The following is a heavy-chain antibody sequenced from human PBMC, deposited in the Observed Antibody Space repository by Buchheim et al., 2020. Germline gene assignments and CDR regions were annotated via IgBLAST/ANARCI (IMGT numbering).Heavy chain of an antibody. CDR1: GGSVSSGSYY. CDR3: ARESSFLYYFDY. D-gene: IGHD2/OR15-2a*01. Sequence: QVQLQESGPGLVKPSETLSLTCTVSGGSVSSGSYYWSWIRQPPGKGLDWIGYIYYSGSTNYNPSLKIRATISVDTSKNQFSLKLSSVTAADTAVYYCARESSFLYYFDYWGQGTL. J-gene: IGHJ4*02. V-gene: IGHV4-61*01. CDR2: IYYSGST.